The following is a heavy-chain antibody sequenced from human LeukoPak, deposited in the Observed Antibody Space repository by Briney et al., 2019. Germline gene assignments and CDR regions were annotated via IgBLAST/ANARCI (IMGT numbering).Heavy chain of an antibody. V-gene: IGHV3-23*01. CDR1: GFTFSSYA. CDR3: AKDRDYYGSGSYPCGFDY. J-gene: IGHJ4*02. D-gene: IGHD3-10*01. CDR2: ISGSGGST. Sequence: GGSLRLSCAASGFTFSSYAMSWVRQAPGKGLEWVSAISGSGGSTYYADSVKGRFTISRDNSKNTLYLQMNSLRAEDTAVYYCAKDRDYYGSGSYPCGFDYWGQGTPVTVSS.